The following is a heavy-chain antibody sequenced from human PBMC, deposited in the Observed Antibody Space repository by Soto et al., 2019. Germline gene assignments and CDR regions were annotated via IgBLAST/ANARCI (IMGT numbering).Heavy chain of an antibody. Sequence: EVQLVESGGGLVQPGGSLKLSCAASGFTFSGSAMHWVRQASGKGLEWVGRIRSKANSYATAYAASVKGRFTISRDDSKNTAYLQMNSLKTEDTAVYYCTSPNDYGDHVAFDPWGQGTLVTVSS. CDR3: TSPNDYGDHVAFDP. CDR2: IRSKANSYAT. J-gene: IGHJ5*02. CDR1: GFTFSGSA. V-gene: IGHV3-73*02. D-gene: IGHD4-17*01.